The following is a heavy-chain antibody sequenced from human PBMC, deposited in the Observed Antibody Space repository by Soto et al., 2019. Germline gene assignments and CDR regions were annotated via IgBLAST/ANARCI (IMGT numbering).Heavy chain of an antibody. J-gene: IGHJ4*02. Sequence: LRLSCAASGFTFSSYAMSWVRQAPGKGLEWVSAISGSGGSTYYADSVKGRFTISRDDSKNTLYLQMNSLRAEDTAVYYCAKSGYYYGSGTEIFDYWGQGTLVTVSS. V-gene: IGHV3-23*01. D-gene: IGHD3-10*01. CDR3: AKSGYYYGSGTEIFDY. CDR2: ISGSGGST. CDR1: GFTFSSYA.